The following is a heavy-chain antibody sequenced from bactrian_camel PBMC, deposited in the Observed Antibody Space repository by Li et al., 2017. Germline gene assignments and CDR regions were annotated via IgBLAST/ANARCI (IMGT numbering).Heavy chain of an antibody. CDR2: IDSSGST. CDR3: AAYRRMGSTCSSFNRDFAY. D-gene: IGHD6*01. Sequence: QVQLVESGGGSVQAGGSLRLSCAVSGPAYNNMLMGWFRQAPGKQREGVANIDSSGSTAYADSVKGRFTISRDNTKNTLYLQTNSLKPEDTAMYYCAAYRRMGSTCSSFNRDFAYWGQGTQVTVS. V-gene: IGHV3S53*01. J-gene: IGHJ6*01. CDR1: GPAYNNML.